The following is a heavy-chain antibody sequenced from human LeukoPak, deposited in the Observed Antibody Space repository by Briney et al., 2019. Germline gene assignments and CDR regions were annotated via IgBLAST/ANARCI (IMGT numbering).Heavy chain of an antibody. V-gene: IGHV3-11*04. CDR3: ATSRVFDY. CDR2: INSGGTNI. J-gene: IGHJ4*01. Sequence: GGSLRLSCEASGFRFSDYFMNWIRQAPGKGLEWLSYINSGGTNILYAESVKGRFTISRDNAKQTLYLEMNSLTVEDTTTYYCATSRVFDYWGHGTLVTVSS. CDR1: GFRFSDYF.